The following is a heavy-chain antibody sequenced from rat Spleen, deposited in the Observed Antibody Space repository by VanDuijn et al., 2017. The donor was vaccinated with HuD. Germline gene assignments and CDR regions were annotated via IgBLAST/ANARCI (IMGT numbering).Heavy chain of an antibody. V-gene: IGHV5-25*01. CDR2: ISTGGGDS. D-gene: IGHD1-11*01. CDR3: ARQGLTTEGSGPRYYYLIDA. Sequence: EVQLVESGGDLVQPGRSMKLSCAASGFTFSKSYMAWVRQAPTKGLEWVASISTGGGDSFYRDSVKGRFTISRDNAKSTLYLQMESLRSEDTATYYCARQGLTTEGSGPRYYYLIDAWGQGASVTVSS. CDR1: GFTFSKSY. J-gene: IGHJ4*01.